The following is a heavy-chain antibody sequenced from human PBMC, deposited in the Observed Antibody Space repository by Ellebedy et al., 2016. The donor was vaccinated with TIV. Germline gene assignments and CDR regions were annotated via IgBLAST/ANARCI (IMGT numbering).Heavy chain of an antibody. CDR2: VYSDGSST. V-gene: IGHV3-74*01. CDR3: AGTQTNMIVE. CDR1: GLTFSSYW. Sequence: PGGSLRLSCAASGLTFSSYWMHWVRQGPGKGLGWVSRVYSDGSSTSYADSVKCRFTISRDNAKNTLYLQMNSRRVEDTAVYYCAGTQTNMIVEWGQGTLVTVSS. J-gene: IGHJ4*02. D-gene: IGHD3-22*01.